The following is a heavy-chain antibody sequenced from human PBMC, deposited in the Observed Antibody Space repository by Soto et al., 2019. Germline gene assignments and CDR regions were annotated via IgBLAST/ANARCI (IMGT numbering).Heavy chain of an antibody. Sequence: SETLSLTCTVSGGSISGYYWSWIRQPPGKGLEWIGYIYYSGSTNYNPSLKSRVTISIDTSKNQFSLKLSSVTAADTAVYYCGGRYYVFGGGYGGGFAPWGRGTLVTVS. V-gene: IGHV4-59*01. J-gene: IGHJ5*02. CDR1: GGSISGYY. CDR3: GGRYYVFGGGYGGGFAP. CDR2: IYYSGST. D-gene: IGHD3-3*01.